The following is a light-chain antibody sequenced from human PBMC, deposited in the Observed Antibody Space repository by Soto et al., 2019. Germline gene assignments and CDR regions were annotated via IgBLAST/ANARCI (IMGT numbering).Light chain of an antibody. CDR1: SSNIGNNY. J-gene: IGLJ2*01. V-gene: IGLV1-51*01. CDR3: GTLDSSLSAGV. Sequence: QSVLTQPPSVSAAPGQKVTISCSGRSSNIGNNYVSWYQQLPGTAPKLLIYDNNKRPSGIPDRFSGSKSGTSATLGITGLQTGDEADYYCGTLDSSLSAGVFGGGTKVTVL. CDR2: DNN.